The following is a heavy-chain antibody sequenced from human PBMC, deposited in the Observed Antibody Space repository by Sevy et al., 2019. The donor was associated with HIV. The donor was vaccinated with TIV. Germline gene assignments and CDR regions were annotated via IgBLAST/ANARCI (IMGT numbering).Heavy chain of an antibody. V-gene: IGHV3-7*03. CDR3: VRDMEVGASILDA. CDR1: GFNFRNFW. CDR2: IKQDGSEA. J-gene: IGHJ5*02. Sequence: GGSLRLSCVASGFNFRNFWMSWVRQAPGKGLECVADIKQDGSEAYYVDSVKGRFTISRDNPKNSLYLQMNSLRDEDTAMYFCVRDMEVGASILDAWGQGTPVTVSS. D-gene: IGHD1-26*01.